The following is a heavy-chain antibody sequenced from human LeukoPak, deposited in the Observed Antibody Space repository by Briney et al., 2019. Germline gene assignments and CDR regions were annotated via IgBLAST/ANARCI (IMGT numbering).Heavy chain of an antibody. Sequence: QPGGSLRLSCAASGFTFDDYAMHWVRQAPGKGLEWVSLISWDGGSTYYADSVKGRFTISRDNSKNSLYLQMNSLRAEDTALYYCAKDLGNDYGLEYWGQGTLVTVSS. CDR2: ISWDGGST. CDR3: AKDLGNDYGLEY. J-gene: IGHJ4*02. V-gene: IGHV3-43D*03. D-gene: IGHD4-17*01. CDR1: GFTFDDYA.